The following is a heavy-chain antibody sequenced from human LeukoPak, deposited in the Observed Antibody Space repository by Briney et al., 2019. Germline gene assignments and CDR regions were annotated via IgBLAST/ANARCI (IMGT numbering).Heavy chain of an antibody. J-gene: IGHJ4*02. D-gene: IGHD3-22*01. V-gene: IGHV3-11*06. CDR1: GFSFSDYY. CDR2: ISSSSTYT. Sequence: GGSLRLSCAASGFSFSDYYMSWIRQAPGKGLEWVSFISSSSTYTNYADSVKGRFTISRDNAKNSLDLQMNSLRPEDTAMYYCARGDSSGYYYFFDYWGQGTLVTVSS. CDR3: ARGDSSGYYYFFDY.